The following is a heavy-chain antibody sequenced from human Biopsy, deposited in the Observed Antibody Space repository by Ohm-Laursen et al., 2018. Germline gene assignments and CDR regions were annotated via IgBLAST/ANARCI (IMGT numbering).Heavy chain of an antibody. J-gene: IGHJ5*02. Sequence: GTLSLTCAVYGGSFSGYYWSWIRQPPGKGLEWIGEINHRGSTYYNPSLKSRTTIAVDSSKNQFSLRLRSVTAADTAVYYWARGGNGYNYVTPGTWFDPWGRGTPVTVSS. CDR1: GGSFSGYY. D-gene: IGHD5-24*01. CDR2: INHRGST. CDR3: ARGGNGYNYVTPGTWFDP. V-gene: IGHV4-34*01.